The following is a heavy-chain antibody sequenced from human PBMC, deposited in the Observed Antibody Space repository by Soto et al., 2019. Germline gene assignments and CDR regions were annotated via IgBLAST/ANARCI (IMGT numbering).Heavy chain of an antibody. CDR3: ARVEMATIWFFDY. CDR1: GFTVSNYG. D-gene: IGHD3-10*01. J-gene: IGHJ4*02. Sequence: VQLVESGGGVVQPGRSLRLSCAASGFTVSNYGMHWVRQAPGKGLEWVAVMSYDEGRKYYADSVKGRFTISRDNSKNALYLQTDSLTSDNTAMDYCARVEMATIWFFDYGGEGTLVTVSA. V-gene: IGHV3-30-3*01. CDR2: MSYDEGRK.